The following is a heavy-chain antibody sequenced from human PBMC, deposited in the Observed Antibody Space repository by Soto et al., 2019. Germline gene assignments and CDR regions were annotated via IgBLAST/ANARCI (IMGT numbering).Heavy chain of an antibody. Sequence: GGSLRLSCAASGFTFSSYAMHWVRQAPGKGLEWVAVISYDGSNKYYADSVKGRFTISRDNSKNTLYLQMNSLRAEDTAVYYCARGLAEIPNWFDPWGQGTLVTVSS. J-gene: IGHJ5*02. CDR3: ARGLAEIPNWFDP. CDR2: ISYDGSNK. CDR1: GFTFSSYA. V-gene: IGHV3-30-3*01.